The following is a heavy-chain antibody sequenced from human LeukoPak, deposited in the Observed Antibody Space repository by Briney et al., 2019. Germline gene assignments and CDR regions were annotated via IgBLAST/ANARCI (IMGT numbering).Heavy chain of an antibody. CDR1: GYSISSGYY. D-gene: IGHD3-10*01. Sequence: SETLSLTCTVSGYSISSGYYWGWIRQPPGKGLEWIGSIFHSGTTCSNPSLQGRVTLSVDTSKNQFSLNLTSVTAADMAVYYCASPNGVSIDYWGQGILVTVSS. V-gene: IGHV4-38-2*02. J-gene: IGHJ4*02. CDR2: IFHSGTT. CDR3: ASPNGVSIDY.